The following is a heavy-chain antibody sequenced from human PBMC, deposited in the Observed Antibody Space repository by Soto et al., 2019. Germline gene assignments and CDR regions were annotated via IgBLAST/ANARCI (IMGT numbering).Heavy chain of an antibody. J-gene: IGHJ4*02. D-gene: IGHD3-22*01. CDR1: GFTFSSYA. Sequence: EVQLLESGGGLVQPGGSLRLSCAASGFTFSSYAMSWVRQAPGKGLEWVSAISGSGGSTYYADSVKGRFTISRDNSKNTLYLQMNSLRAEDTAVCYCAKDSITMIVVVNSFDYWGQGTLVTVSS. CDR2: ISGSGGST. V-gene: IGHV3-23*01. CDR3: AKDSITMIVVVNSFDY.